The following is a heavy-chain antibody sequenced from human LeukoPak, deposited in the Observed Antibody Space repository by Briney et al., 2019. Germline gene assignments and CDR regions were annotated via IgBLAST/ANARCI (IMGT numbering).Heavy chain of an antibody. CDR1: GGTFSSYT. CDR3: AMLSTGYYYGMDV. Sequence: GASVKVSCKASGGTFSSYTISWVRQAPGQGLEWMGRIIPILGIANYAQKFQGRVTITADKPTSTAYMELSSLRSEDTAVYYCAMLSTGYYYGMDVWGQGTTVTVSS. D-gene: IGHD2-2*01. V-gene: IGHV1-69*02. CDR2: IIPILGIA. J-gene: IGHJ6*02.